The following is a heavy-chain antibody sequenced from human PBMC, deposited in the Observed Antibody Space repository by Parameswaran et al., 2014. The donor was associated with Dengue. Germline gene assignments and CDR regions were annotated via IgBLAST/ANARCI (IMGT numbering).Heavy chain of an antibody. Sequence: VRQMPGKGLEWMGRIDPSDSYTDYSPSSQGHVTISADKSISTAYLQWSSLKASDTAMYYCARHLGGYGDYFYYYYYGMDVWGPRDHGHRLL. V-gene: IGHV5-10-1*01. CDR2: IDPSDSYT. J-gene: IGHJ6*01. CDR3: ARHLGGYGDYFYYYYYGMDV. D-gene: IGHD4-17*01.